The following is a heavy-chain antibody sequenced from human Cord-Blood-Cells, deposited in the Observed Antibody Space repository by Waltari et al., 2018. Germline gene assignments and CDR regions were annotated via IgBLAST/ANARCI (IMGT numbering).Heavy chain of an antibody. CDR3: ARTQGVIIRRDWFDP. CDR1: GYTFTSYD. J-gene: IGHJ5*02. D-gene: IGHD3-10*01. Sequence: QVQLVQSGAEVKKPGASVKVSCKASGYTFTSYDINWVRQATGQGLEWMGWMNPNSGKTGSARKYQGRGTMTRNTSISTAYMELSSLRSEDTAVYYCARTQGVIIRRDWFDPWGQGTLVTVSS. V-gene: IGHV1-8*01. CDR2: MNPNSGKT.